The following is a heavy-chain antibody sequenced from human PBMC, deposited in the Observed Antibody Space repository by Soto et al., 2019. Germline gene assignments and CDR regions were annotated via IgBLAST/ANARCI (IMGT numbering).Heavy chain of an antibody. J-gene: IGHJ4*02. D-gene: IGHD2-2*01. CDR2: ISAYNGNT. Sequence: QVQLVQSGAEVKKPGASVKVSCKASGYTFTSYGISWVRQAPGQGLEWMGWISAYNGNTNYAQKLQGRVTMTTDTSTSTANMELRSLRSDDTAGYYCARDRCSSTSCPAAYWGQGTLVTVSS. V-gene: IGHV1-18*01. CDR1: GYTFTSYG. CDR3: ARDRCSSTSCPAAY.